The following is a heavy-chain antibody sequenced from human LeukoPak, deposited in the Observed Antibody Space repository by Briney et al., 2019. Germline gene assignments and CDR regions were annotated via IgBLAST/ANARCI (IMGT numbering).Heavy chain of an antibody. Sequence: GESLKISCKGSGYSFTSYWIGWVRQMPGKGLEWMGIIYPGDSDTRYSPSFQGQVTTSADKSISTAYLQWSSLKASDTAMYYCARTPSMVRGVTPLDYWGQGTLVTVSS. CDR3: ARTPSMVRGVTPLDY. J-gene: IGHJ4*02. D-gene: IGHD3-10*01. CDR1: GYSFTSYW. CDR2: IYPGDSDT. V-gene: IGHV5-51*01.